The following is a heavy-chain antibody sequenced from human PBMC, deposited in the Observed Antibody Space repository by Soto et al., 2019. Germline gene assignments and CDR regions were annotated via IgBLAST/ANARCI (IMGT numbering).Heavy chain of an antibody. Sequence: PGGSLRLSCAASGFTFGYHIMTWVRQAPGKGLEWVSSINTISSYIYYTDSVKGRFTVSRDNAKNSLYLQITSLRAEDTAVYYCARGTADYYDSSGYFDYWGQGALVTVSS. CDR1: GFTFGYHI. D-gene: IGHD3-22*01. CDR3: ARGTADYYDSSGYFDY. J-gene: IGHJ4*02. CDR2: INTISSYI. V-gene: IGHV3-21*01.